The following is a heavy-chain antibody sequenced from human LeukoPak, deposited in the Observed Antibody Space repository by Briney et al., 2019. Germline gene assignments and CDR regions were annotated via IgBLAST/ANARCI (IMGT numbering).Heavy chain of an antibody. Sequence: GGSLRLSCAASGFTFSSYAMSWVRQAPGKGLEWVSAISTSGGSTYYADSVKGRFTISRDNSRNTLYLQMNSLRAEDTAVYYCAKDLGGSYDLWHYWGQGTLVTVSS. J-gene: IGHJ4*02. D-gene: IGHD1-26*01. V-gene: IGHV3-23*01. CDR2: ISTSGGST. CDR3: AKDLGGSYDLWHY. CDR1: GFTFSSYA.